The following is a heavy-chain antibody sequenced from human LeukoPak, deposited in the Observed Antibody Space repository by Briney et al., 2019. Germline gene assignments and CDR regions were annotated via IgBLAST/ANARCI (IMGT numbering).Heavy chain of an antibody. CDR3: ARDGSDSYYDSSGYTP. J-gene: IGHJ5*02. CDR1: GYTLTELS. V-gene: IGHV1-24*01. CDR2: FDPEDGET. D-gene: IGHD3-22*01. Sequence: ASVKVSCKVSGYTLTELSMHWVRQAPGKGLEWMGGFDPEDGETIYAQKFQGRVTMTEDTSTDTAYMELSSLRSEDTAVYYCARDGSDSYYDSSGYTPWGQGTLVTVSS.